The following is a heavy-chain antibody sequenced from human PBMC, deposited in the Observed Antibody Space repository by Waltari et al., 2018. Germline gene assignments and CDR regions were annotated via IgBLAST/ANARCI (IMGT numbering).Heavy chain of an antibody. Sequence: QVHLQQSGPGLVKPSQTLSLTCTVSGVSIRSGGYFWNWLRQPAGKGLEWIGRIYGSVNTDYNSSLDRRFTIAVATSRNQLSLNVNSVTAADTAVYFRAGFREYYDSRGFYFGAFDGWGQGTVVTVSS. CDR1: GVSIRSGGYF. J-gene: IGHJ3*01. CDR3: AGFREYYDSRGFYFGAFDG. CDR2: IYGSVNT. D-gene: IGHD3-22*01. V-gene: IGHV4-61*02.